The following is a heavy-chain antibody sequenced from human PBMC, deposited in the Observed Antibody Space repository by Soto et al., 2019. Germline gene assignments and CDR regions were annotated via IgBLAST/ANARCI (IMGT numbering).Heavy chain of an antibody. Sequence: SETLSLTCTVSGDSITSGMYSWSWIRQAPGKGLEWIGNIHVTGYTAFSPSLRRRVTMSVATSRNQFSLNLNSVTAADTAVYFCARGGALRPNGHVPLDFWGQGTLVTVSS. V-gene: IGHV4-30-2*01. J-gene: IGHJ4*02. CDR1: GDSITSGMYS. CDR2: IHVTGYT. D-gene: IGHD3-16*01. CDR3: ARGGALRPNGHVPLDF.